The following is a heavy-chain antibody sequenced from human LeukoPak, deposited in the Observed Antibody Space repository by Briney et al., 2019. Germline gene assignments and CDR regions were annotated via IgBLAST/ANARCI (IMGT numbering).Heavy chain of an antibody. CDR2: IYSSGST. CDR1: GYSISSGYY. CDR3: ARYFRLRTDDGDYIGLFDY. J-gene: IGHJ4*02. Sequence: PSETLSLTCTVSGYSISSGYYWGWIRQPPGKGLEWIGHIYSSGSTTYNPFLKSRVTISLDMSKNQFSLNLTSVTAADTAMYYCARYFRLRTDDGDYIGLFDYWGQGTLVPVSS. V-gene: IGHV4-38-2*02. D-gene: IGHD4-17*01.